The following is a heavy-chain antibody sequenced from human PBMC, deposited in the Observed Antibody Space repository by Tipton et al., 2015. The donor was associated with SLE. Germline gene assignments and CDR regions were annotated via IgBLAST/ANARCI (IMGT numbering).Heavy chain of an antibody. V-gene: IGHV4-61*02. Sequence: TLSLTCTVSGVSISSGSYYWNWIRQPAGKGLEWIGRVYTAGSPYYNPSLESRVAISMDTSKNQFSLKLSSVTAADTAVYYCARDLRSGGYYYYYYMDVWGKGTTVTVSS. CDR2: VYTAGSP. CDR3: ARDLRSGGYYYYYYMDV. D-gene: IGHD1-14*01. J-gene: IGHJ6*03. CDR1: GVSISSGSYY.